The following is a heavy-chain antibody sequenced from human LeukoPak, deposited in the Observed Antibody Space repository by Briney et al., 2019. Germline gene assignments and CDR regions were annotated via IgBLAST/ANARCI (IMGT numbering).Heavy chain of an antibody. CDR1: GGSISSSSYY. Sequence: SETLSLTCTVSGGSISSSSYYWGWIRQPPGKGLEWIGSIYYSGSTYYNPSLKSRVTISVDTSKNQFSLKLSSVTAADTAVYYCARGEQWLVSSFDYWGQGTLVTVSS. CDR2: IYYSGST. V-gene: IGHV4-39*07. CDR3: ARGEQWLVSSFDY. J-gene: IGHJ4*02. D-gene: IGHD6-19*01.